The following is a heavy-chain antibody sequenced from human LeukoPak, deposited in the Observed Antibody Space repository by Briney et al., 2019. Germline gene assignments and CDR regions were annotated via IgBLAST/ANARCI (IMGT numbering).Heavy chain of an antibody. CDR1: GFTFSSYW. Sequence: GGSLRLSCAASGFTFSSYWMSWVRQAPGKGLEWVANIKRDGSEKYYVDSVKGRFTISRDNAKNSLYLQMNSLRAEEAAVYYCARGVATIFGSSWYYNYWGQGTLVTVSS. V-gene: IGHV3-7*02. CDR2: IKRDGSEK. J-gene: IGHJ4*02. CDR3: ARGVATIFGSSWYYNY. D-gene: IGHD5-12*01.